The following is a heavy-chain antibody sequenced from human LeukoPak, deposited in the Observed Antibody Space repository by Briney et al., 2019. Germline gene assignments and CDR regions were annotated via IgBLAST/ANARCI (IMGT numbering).Heavy chain of an antibody. J-gene: IGHJ6*02. Sequence: GGSLRLSCAASGFTFSSYSMNWVRQAPGKGLEWVAVISYDGSNKYYADSVKGRFTISRDNSKNTLYLQMNSLRAEDTAMYYCARDPPTNYGDYAIEHGMDVWGQGTTVTVSS. CDR2: ISYDGSNK. V-gene: IGHV3-30*03. CDR3: ARDPPTNYGDYAIEHGMDV. D-gene: IGHD4-17*01. CDR1: GFTFSSYS.